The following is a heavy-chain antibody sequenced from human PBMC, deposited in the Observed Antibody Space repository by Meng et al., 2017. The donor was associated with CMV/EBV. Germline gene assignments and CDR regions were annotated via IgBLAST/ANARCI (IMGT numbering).Heavy chain of an antibody. V-gene: IGHV4-34*01. J-gene: IGHJ4*02. Sequence: QVRLQQWGAGLWKPSATLSLTCAVYGGSFSGYYWSWIRQPPGKGLEWIGEINHSGSTNYNPSLKSRVTISVDTSKNQFSLKLSSVTAADTAVYYCARESMVRGEDWGQGTLVTVSS. D-gene: IGHD3-10*01. CDR2: INHSGST. CDR1: GGSFSGYY. CDR3: ARESMVRGED.